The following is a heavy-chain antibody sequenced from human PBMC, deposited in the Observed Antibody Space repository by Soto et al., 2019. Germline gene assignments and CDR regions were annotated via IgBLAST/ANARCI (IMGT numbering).Heavy chain of an antibody. V-gene: IGHV4-4*02. CDR1: GGSISSSNW. J-gene: IGHJ4*02. D-gene: IGHD3-10*01. CDR2: IYHSGST. CDR3: ARDVGYYYGSGSFFDY. Sequence: QVQLQESGPGLVKPSGTLSLTCAVSGGSISSSNWWSWVRQPPGKGLEWIGEIYHSGSTNYNPSLRRRVTISVDKSKNQFSLKRSSVTAADTAVYYCARDVGYYYGSGSFFDYWGQGTLVTVSS.